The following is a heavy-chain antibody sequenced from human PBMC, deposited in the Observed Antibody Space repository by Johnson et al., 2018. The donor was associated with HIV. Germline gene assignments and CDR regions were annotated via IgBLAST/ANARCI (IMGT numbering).Heavy chain of an antibody. J-gene: IGHJ3*02. V-gene: IGHV3-20*04. CDR2: IHWNGGRT. CDR3: AKDGGETGWDAFDI. D-gene: IGHD6-19*01. Sequence: VQLVESGGGVVRPGGSLRLSCAAAGFTFDDYGMSWVRQAPGKGLEWVSGIHWNGGRTVYVDSMKGRFTISRDNSKNTLYLQMNSLRAEDTAVYYCAKDGGETGWDAFDIWGQGTMVTVSS. CDR1: GFTFDDYG.